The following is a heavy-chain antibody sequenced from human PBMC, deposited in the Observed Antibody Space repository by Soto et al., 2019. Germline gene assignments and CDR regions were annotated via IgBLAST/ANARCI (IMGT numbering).Heavy chain of an antibody. Sequence: GGSLRLSCAASGFTFSSYGMHWVRQAPGKGLEWVAVIWYDGSNKYYADSVKGRFTISRDNSKNTLYLQMNSLRAEDTAVYYCARDLYYDILTGYYNYIDYWGQGTLVTVSS. J-gene: IGHJ4*02. CDR3: ARDLYYDILTGYYNYIDY. V-gene: IGHV3-33*01. CDR1: GFTFSSYG. D-gene: IGHD3-9*01. CDR2: IWYDGSNK.